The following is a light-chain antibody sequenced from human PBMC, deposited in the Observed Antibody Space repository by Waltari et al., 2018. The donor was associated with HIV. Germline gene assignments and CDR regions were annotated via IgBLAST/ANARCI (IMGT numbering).Light chain of an antibody. V-gene: IGKV3-20*01. Sequence: EVVLTQSPGTLSLSPGERVSLPCRANQTVNNHFLTWYQQKPGQAPRLLIYGASNRATDIPDRFSGFGSGTDFTLFISTLDPEDSALYFCQYFTSTPTYTFGQGTKLEIK. J-gene: IGKJ2*01. CDR3: QYFTSTPTYT. CDR2: GAS. CDR1: QTVNNHF.